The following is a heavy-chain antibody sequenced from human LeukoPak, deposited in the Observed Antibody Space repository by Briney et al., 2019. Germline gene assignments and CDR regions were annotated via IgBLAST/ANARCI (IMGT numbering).Heavy chain of an antibody. CDR3: ARGSYYAPYYFDY. CDR2: ISSGSNTI. J-gene: IGHJ4*02. D-gene: IGHD1-26*01. Sequence: GGSLRLSCAASGFTFSTYRMNWVRQAPGKGLEWLSYISSGSNTIFYADSVKGRFTISRDNAKNSLFLQVNSLRDEDTAVYYCARGSYYAPYYFDYWGQGTLVTVSS. CDR1: GFTFSTYR. V-gene: IGHV3-48*02.